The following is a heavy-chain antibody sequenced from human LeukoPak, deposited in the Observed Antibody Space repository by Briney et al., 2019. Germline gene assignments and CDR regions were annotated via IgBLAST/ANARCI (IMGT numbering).Heavy chain of an antibody. V-gene: IGHV1-18*01. CDR3: ARVHPYVSQKRGVDY. Sequence: GASVKASCKASGYTFTSYGISWVRQAPGQGLEWMGWISAYNGNTNYAQKLQGRVTMTTDTSTSTAYMELRSLRSDDTAVYYCARVHPYVSQKRGVDYWGQGTLVTVSS. D-gene: IGHD3-10*02. CDR1: GYTFTSYG. J-gene: IGHJ4*02. CDR2: ISAYNGNT.